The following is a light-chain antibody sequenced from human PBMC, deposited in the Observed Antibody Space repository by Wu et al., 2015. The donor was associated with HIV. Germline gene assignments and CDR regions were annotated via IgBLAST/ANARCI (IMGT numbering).Light chain of an antibody. V-gene: IGKV3-11*01. CDR1: QSIRSD. CDR2: DAS. J-gene: IGKJ1*01. Sequence: EIVMTQSPATLSVSPGSRATLSCRASQSIRSDLGWYQQRPGQAPRLLIYDASNRATGIPARFSGSGSGTEFTLTISSLEPDDFAVYYCQHRSDWPTFGQGTKVEIQ. CDR3: QHRSDWPT.